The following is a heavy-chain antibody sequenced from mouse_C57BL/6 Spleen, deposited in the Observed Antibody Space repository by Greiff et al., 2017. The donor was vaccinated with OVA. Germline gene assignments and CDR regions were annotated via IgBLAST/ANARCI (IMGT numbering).Heavy chain of an antibody. D-gene: IGHD1-1*01. CDR3: AREGFYYYGNSSDY. V-gene: IGHV1-53*01. Sequence: QVQLKQPGTELVKPGDSVKLSCKASGYTFTSYWMHWVKQRPGQGLEWIGDISPSNGGTNYNEKFKSQATLTVDKSSSTAYMQLSSLTSEDSAVCYCAREGFYYYGNSSDYWGQGTTLTVSS. J-gene: IGHJ2*01. CDR2: ISPSNGGT. CDR1: GYTFTSYW.